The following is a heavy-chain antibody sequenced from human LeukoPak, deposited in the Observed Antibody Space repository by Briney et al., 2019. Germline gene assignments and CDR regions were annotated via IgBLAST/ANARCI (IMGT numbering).Heavy chain of an antibody. D-gene: IGHD6-13*01. CDR1: GYTFTSYY. CDR3: ARDQDIAAAGPIHYYFDY. CDR2: INPSGGGT. J-gene: IGHJ4*02. V-gene: IGHV1-46*01. Sequence: ASVKVSCKASGYTFTSYYIHWVRQAPGQGLEWMGIINPSGGGTTYAQKFQGRVTMTRDTSTSTVYMELSSLRSEDTAVYYCARDQDIAAAGPIHYYFDYWGQGTLVTVSS.